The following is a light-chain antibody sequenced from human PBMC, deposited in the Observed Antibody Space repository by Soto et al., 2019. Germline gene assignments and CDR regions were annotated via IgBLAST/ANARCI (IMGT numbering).Light chain of an antibody. CDR3: QQRDSWPIT. V-gene: IGKV3-11*01. CDR1: QSIGNY. CDR2: ATS. J-gene: IGKJ5*01. Sequence: EVVLTQSPATLSLPPGEGATLSCRASQSIGNYLAWYQQKPGQAPRLLIYATSNRATGIPARFSGSGSGTDFTLTINSLEPEDFAVYYCQQRDSWPITFGQGTRLEI.